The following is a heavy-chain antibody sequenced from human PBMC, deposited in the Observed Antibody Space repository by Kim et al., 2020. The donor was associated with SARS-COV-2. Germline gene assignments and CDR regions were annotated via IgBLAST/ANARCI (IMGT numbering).Heavy chain of an antibody. D-gene: IGHD6-19*01. V-gene: IGHV3-66*01. J-gene: IGHJ3*02. CDR3: ARGHRYSSGWYGAFDI. Sequence: DSVKSRFAISRDKSKNTLYLQMNRLRAEDTAVYYCARGHRYSSGWYGAFDIWGQGTMVTVSS.